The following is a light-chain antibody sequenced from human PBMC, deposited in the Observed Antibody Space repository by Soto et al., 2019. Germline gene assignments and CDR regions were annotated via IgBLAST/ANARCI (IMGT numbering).Light chain of an antibody. CDR3: QQSYSSPYT. V-gene: IGKV1-39*01. CDR2: TTS. J-gene: IGKJ2*01. CDR1: HSISTY. Sequence: DIQLTQSPSSLSASVGDRVIITCRASHSISTYLNWYQQKPGKAPSLLIYTTSSLQSGVPSRFSGSGSGTDFTLTIGGLQPADFAIYYCQQSYSSPYTFGLGTKVQIK.